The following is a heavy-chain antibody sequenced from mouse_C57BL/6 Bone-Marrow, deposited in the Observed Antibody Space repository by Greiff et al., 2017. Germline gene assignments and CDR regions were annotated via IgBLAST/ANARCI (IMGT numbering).Heavy chain of an antibody. V-gene: IGHV1-61*01. Sequence: QVQLQQPGAELVRPGSSVKLSCKASGYTFTSYWMDWVKQRPGQGLEWIGNFSPSDSATHYNQKFKDKATLTVDKSSSTAYMQLSSLTSEDSAVYYCAREILRSPFDYWGQGTTLTVSS. CDR1: GYTFTSYW. D-gene: IGHD1-1*01. J-gene: IGHJ2*01. CDR3: AREILRSPFDY. CDR2: FSPSDSAT.